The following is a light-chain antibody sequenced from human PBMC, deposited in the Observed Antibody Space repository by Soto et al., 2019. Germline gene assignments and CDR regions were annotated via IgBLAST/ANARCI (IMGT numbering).Light chain of an antibody. CDR2: GAS. J-gene: IGKJ2*01. CDR1: QSVSSTY. CDR3: HQYGSSPPYT. Sequence: EIVLTQSPGTLFLSPGEIATLSCRASQSVSSTYLVWYQQKPGQAPRLLIYGASSRATGIPDRFSGSGSGTDFTITISRLEPEDFAVYYCHQYGSSPPYTFGQGTKLEIK. V-gene: IGKV3-20*01.